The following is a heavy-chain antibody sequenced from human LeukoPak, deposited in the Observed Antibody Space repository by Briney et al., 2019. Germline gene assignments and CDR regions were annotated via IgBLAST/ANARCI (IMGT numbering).Heavy chain of an antibody. J-gene: IGHJ4*02. CDR1: GFTFTSFW. D-gene: IGHD6-13*01. CDR2: INNDGSGT. Sequence: EGSLRLSCAASGFTFTSFWMYWVRQGPGKGLVWVSRINNDGSGTAYADSVKGRFTISRDNAKNTLYLQMNSLRAEDTAVYYCARGPYSSNWYVDYWGQGTLVTVAS. V-gene: IGHV3-74*01. CDR3: ARGPYSSNWYVDY.